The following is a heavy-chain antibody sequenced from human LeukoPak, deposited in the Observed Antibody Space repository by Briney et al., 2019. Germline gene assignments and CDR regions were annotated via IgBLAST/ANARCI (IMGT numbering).Heavy chain of an antibody. Sequence: GGSLRLSCAASGFTFSSYAMSWVRQAPGKGLEWVSGISGSGGRTYYADSVKGRFTISRDNSKNTLYLQMNSLRAEDTAVYYCARAVGYYDSSGYYYAEYFQHWGQGTLVTVSS. J-gene: IGHJ1*01. CDR1: GFTFSSYA. CDR3: ARAVGYYDSSGYYYAEYFQH. V-gene: IGHV3-23*01. D-gene: IGHD3-22*01. CDR2: ISGSGGRT.